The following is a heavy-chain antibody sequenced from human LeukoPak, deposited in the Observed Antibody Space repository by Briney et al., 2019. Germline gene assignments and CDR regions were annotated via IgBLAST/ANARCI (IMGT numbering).Heavy chain of an antibody. V-gene: IGHV3-30*18. D-gene: IGHD1-26*01. Sequence: GGSLRLSCAASGFTFSSYSMNWVRQAPGKGLEWVAVISYDGSNKYYADSVKGRFTISRDNSKNTLYLQMNSLRAEDTAVYYCAKRLRATTGPVDYWGQGTLVTVSS. CDR1: GFTFSSYS. CDR3: AKRLRATTGPVDY. J-gene: IGHJ4*02. CDR2: ISYDGSNK.